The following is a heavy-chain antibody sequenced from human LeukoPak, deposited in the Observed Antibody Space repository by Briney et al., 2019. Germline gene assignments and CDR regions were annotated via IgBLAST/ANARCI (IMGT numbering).Heavy chain of an antibody. CDR1: GGSISSSSYY. V-gene: IGHV4-39*07. Sequence: SETLSLTCTVSGGSISSSSYYWGWIRQPPGKGLEWIGSIYYSGSTYYNPSLKSRVTISVDTSKNQFSLKLSSVTAADTAVYYCARVSYGPYYYYYYIDVWGKGTTVTVSS. D-gene: IGHD5-18*01. CDR3: ARVSYGPYYYYYYIDV. CDR2: IYYSGST. J-gene: IGHJ6*03.